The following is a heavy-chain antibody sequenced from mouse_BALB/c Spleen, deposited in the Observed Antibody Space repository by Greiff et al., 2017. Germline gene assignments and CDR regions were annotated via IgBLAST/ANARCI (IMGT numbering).Heavy chain of an antibody. J-gene: IGHJ2*01. CDR1: GFTFSSYT. Sequence: EVKVVESGGGLVQPGGSLKLSCAASGFTFSSYTMSWVRQTPEKRLEWVAEIRLKSNNYATHYAESVKGRFTISRDDSKSSVYLQMNNLRAEDTGIYYCTRWRPYFDYWGQGTTLTVSS. V-gene: IGHV6-6*02. CDR3: TRWRPYFDY. CDR2: IRLKSNNYAT.